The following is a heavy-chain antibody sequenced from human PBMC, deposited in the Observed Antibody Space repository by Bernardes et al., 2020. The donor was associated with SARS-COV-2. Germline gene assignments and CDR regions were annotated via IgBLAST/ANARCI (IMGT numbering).Heavy chain of an antibody. CDR3: ASDYGDYGEYWYFDH. Sequence: GGSLRLSCAASGFTFRSYWMSWVRQAPGKGLEWVANIKQDGSEKYYVDSVKGRFTISRDNAKNSLYLQMNSLRAEDTAVYYCASDYGDYGEYWYFDHWGRGTLVTVSS. V-gene: IGHV3-7*01. CDR1: GFTFRSYW. D-gene: IGHD4-17*01. CDR2: IKQDGSEK. J-gene: IGHJ2*01.